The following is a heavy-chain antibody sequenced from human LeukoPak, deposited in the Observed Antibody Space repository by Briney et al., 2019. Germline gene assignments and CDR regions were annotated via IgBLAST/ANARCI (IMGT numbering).Heavy chain of an antibody. Sequence: PGGSLRLSCAASGFTVSSNYMTWVRQAPGKGLEWVSVIYSGGSTYYADSVKGRFTISRDNSKNTLYLQMNSLRAEDTAVYYCARDRSYDFWSGYSTPDYWGQGTLVTVSS. CDR1: GFTVSSNY. D-gene: IGHD3-3*01. CDR3: ARDRSYDFWSGYSTPDY. CDR2: IYSGGST. V-gene: IGHV3-66*01. J-gene: IGHJ4*02.